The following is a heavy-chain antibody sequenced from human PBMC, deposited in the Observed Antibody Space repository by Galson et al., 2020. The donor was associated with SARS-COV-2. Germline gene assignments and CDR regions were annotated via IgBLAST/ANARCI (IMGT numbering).Heavy chain of an antibody. D-gene: IGHD2-21*02. CDR1: GGSFSGYY. J-gene: IGHJ4*02. Sequence: SETLSLTCPFYGGSFSGYYWTWPRQPPGQGLAWIGEINSSGSTNYNTTLKSRVTLSVATSKNHFSLKLSSVTAADTAVYYCAREENFFLLVTATRMYYFDYGGQGTLATVSS. V-gene: IGHV4-34*01. CDR3: AREENFFLLVTATRMYYFDY. CDR2: INSSGST.